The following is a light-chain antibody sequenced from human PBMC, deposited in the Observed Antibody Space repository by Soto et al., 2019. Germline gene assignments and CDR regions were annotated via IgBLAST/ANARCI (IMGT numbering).Light chain of an antibody. CDR1: SSNVGFNA. V-gene: IGLV1-44*01. CDR3: GSWDSSLSAYV. Sequence: QSVLTQPPSASGAPGQRVTLSCVGGSSNVGFNAVNWYQQIPGAAPKLLMHGNSQRPSGVPDRFSGSKSGTSATLGITGFQTGDEADYYCGSWDSSLSAYVFGTGTKLTVL. CDR2: GNS. J-gene: IGLJ1*01.